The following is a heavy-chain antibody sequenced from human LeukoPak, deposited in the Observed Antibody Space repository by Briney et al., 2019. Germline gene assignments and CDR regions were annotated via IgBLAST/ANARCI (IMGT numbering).Heavy chain of an antibody. J-gene: IGHJ4*02. CDR2: IYYSGST. D-gene: IGHD3-22*01. V-gene: IGHV4-39*07. CDR3: ARDTQGRNYEWDY. CDR1: GGSISSSSYY. Sequence: SETLSLTCTVSGGSISSSSYYWGWIRQPPGKGLEWIGSIYYSGSTYYNPSLKSRVTISVDTSKNQFSLKLSSVTAADTAVYYCARDTQGRNYEWDYWGQGTLVTVSS.